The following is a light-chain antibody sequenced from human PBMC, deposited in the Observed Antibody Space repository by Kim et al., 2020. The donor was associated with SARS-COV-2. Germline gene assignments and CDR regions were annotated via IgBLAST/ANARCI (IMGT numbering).Light chain of an antibody. CDR3: QAWESTTVI. CDR1: KLGDKY. V-gene: IGLV3-1*01. J-gene: IGLJ2*01. CDR2: EDT. Sequence: SYELTQPPSVSVSPGQTASISCSGDKLGDKYACWYQQRPGQSPVLVIYEDTRRPSGIPQRFSASTSGNTATLTISGTQAMDEADYYCQAWESTTVIFGGGTKLTVL.